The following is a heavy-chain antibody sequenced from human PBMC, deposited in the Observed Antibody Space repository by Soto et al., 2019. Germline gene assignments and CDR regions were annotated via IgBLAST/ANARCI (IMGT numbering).Heavy chain of an antibody. V-gene: IGHV3-9*01. Sequence: EVQLVEYGGGLVQPGRSLRLSGAASGFTFDDYAMHWVRQAPGKGLEWVSGISWHSGSIGYADSVKGRFTISRDNAKNSLYLQMNSLRAEDTALYYCAKGSTMVRGVIIHAFDIWGQGTMVTVSS. J-gene: IGHJ3*02. CDR1: GFTFDDYA. CDR2: ISWHSGSI. CDR3: AKGSTMVRGVIIHAFDI. D-gene: IGHD3-10*01.